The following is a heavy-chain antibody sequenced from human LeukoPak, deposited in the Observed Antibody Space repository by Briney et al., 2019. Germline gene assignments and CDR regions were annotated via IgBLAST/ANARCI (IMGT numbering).Heavy chain of an antibody. CDR2: ISSSSNYI. CDR1: GLTFSSYN. V-gene: IGHV3-21*01. CDR3: ARERNSVYFDY. Sequence: GGSLRLSCAASGLTFSSYNMNWVRQAPGKGLEWVSFISSSSNYIYYTDSVKGRFTISRDNAKNSLYLQMNSLRAEDTAVYYCARERNSVYFDYWGQGTLVTVSS. J-gene: IGHJ4*02. D-gene: IGHD2/OR15-2a*01.